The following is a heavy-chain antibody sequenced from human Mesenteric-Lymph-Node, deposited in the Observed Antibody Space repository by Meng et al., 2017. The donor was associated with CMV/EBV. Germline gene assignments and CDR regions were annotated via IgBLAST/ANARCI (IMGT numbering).Heavy chain of an antibody. CDR3: ARESNGPFEY. Sequence: SETLSLTCTVSGYSISSGYYWGWIRQPPGKGLEWIGSIYHSGSTYYNPSLKSRVTISVDTSKNQFSLKLSSVTAADTAVNYCARESNGPFEYWGQGTLVTVSS. D-gene: IGHD2-8*01. CDR2: IYHSGST. CDR1: GYSISSGYY. J-gene: IGHJ4*02. V-gene: IGHV4-38-2*02.